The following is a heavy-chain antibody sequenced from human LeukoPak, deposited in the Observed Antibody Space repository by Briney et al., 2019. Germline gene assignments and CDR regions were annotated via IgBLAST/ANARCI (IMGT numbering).Heavy chain of an antibody. CDR2: INPGGGSR. D-gene: IGHD3-10*01. CDR3: ARDSGPLGELFGFDY. V-gene: IGHV1-46*01. J-gene: IGHJ4*02. Sequence: ASVKVSCKASGYTFTSYYMHWVRQAPGQGLEWMGIINPGGGSRTHAQNFQGRVTMTRDTSTSTVYMELSSLRSDDTAVYYCARDSGPLGELFGFDYWGQGSLVTVSS. CDR1: GYTFTSYY.